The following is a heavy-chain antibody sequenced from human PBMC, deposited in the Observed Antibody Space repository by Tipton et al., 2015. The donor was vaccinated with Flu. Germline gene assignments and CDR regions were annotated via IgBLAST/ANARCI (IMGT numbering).Heavy chain of an antibody. D-gene: IGHD1-26*01. J-gene: IGHJ5*02. CDR2: VHRTGSP. CDR3: ARDRRDGRYPGDWFDP. V-gene: IGHV4-38-2*02. CDR1: GDSIGSQYF. Sequence: TLSLTCSVSGDSIGSQYFWGWIRQPPGKGLEWIGNVHRTGSPYYNSSLRSRVTIAVDGPKNQFSLRLTSVTAADTAVYYCARDRRDGRYPGDWFDPWGQGTLVTVSS.